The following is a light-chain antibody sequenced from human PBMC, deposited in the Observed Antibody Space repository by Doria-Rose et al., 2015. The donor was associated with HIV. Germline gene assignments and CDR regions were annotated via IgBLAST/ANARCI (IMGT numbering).Light chain of an antibody. CDR3: QQRSNWPPIFT. CDR2: DAS. Sequence: LSPGERATLSCRASQSVSSNLAWYQQKPGQAPRLLIYDASNRATGIPARFSGSGSGTDFTLTISSLEPEGFAVYFCQQRSNWPPIFTFGPGTKVDI. CDR1: QSVSSN. J-gene: IGKJ3*01. V-gene: IGKV3-11*01.